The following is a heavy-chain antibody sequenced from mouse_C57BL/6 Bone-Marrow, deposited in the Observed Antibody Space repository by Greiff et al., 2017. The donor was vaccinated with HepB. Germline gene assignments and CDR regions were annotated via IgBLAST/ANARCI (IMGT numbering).Heavy chain of an antibody. CDR2: IYPRSGNT. Sequence: QVQLKESGAELARPGASVKLSCKASGYTFTSYGISWVKQRTGQGLEWIGEIYPRSGNTYYNEKFKGKATLTADKSSSTAYMELRSLTSEDSAVYFCARARDGYFDYWGQGTTLTVSS. J-gene: IGHJ2*01. D-gene: IGHD2-3*01. CDR3: ARARDGYFDY. CDR1: GYTFTSYG. V-gene: IGHV1-81*01.